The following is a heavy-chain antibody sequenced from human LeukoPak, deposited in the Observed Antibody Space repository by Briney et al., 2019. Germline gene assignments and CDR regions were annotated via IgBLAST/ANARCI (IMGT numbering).Heavy chain of an antibody. V-gene: IGHV1-2*02. CDR1: GYTFTGYY. J-gene: IGHJ4*02. D-gene: IGHD3-22*01. Sequence: ASVKVSCKASGYTFTGYYMHWVRQAPGQGLEWMGWINPNSGGTNYAQKFQGRVTMTGDTSISTAYMELSRLRSDDTAVYYCAGDSSGYPYYFDYWGQGTLVTVSS. CDR2: INPNSGGT. CDR3: AGDSSGYPYYFDY.